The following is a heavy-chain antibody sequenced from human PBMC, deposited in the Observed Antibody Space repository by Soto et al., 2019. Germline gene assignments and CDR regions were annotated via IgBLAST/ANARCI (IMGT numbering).Heavy chain of an antibody. Sequence: SSVKVSCKASGGTFSSYTISWVRQAPGQRLEWMGRIIPILGIANYAQKFQGRVTITADKSTSTTYMVLSSLRSEDTAVYYCARHLSARNYDLCSAENFDFRPQGALVT. D-gene: IGHD3-3*01. CDR1: GGTFSSYT. V-gene: IGHV1-69*02. CDR3: ARHLSARNYDLCSAENFDF. J-gene: IGHJ4*02. CDR2: IIPILGIA.